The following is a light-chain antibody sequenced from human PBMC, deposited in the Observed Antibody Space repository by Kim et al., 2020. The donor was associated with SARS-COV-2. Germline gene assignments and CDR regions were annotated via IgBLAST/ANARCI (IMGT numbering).Light chain of an antibody. CDR1: QGISNY. J-gene: IGKJ1*01. CDR3: QKYNSAPRT. V-gene: IGKV1-27*01. CDR2: AGS. Sequence: ASVGDRVTITCRASQGISNYLAWYQQKPGKVPKLLIYAGSTLQSGVPSRFSGSGSGTDFTLTISSLQPEDVATYYCQKYNSAPRTFGQGTKVDIK.